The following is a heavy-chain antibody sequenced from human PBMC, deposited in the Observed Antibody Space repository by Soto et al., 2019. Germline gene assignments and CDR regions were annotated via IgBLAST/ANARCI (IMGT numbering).Heavy chain of an antibody. CDR1: GFTFSSYA. CDR2: ISYDGSNK. J-gene: IGHJ4*02. D-gene: IGHD5-12*01. CDR3: ERDIVATIEAYYFDY. Sequence: GGSLRLSCAASGFTFSSYAMHWVRQAPGKGLEWVAVISYDGSNKYYADSVKGRFTISRDNSKNTLYLQMNSLRAEDTAVYYCERDIVATIEAYYFDYWGQGTLVTVSS. V-gene: IGHV3-30-3*01.